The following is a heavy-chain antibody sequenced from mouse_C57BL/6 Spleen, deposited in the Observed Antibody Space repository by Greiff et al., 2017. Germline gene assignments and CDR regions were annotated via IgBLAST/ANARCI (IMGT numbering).Heavy chain of an antibody. V-gene: IGHV7-3*01. CDR2: IRNKANGYTT. J-gene: IGHJ4*01. CDR3: ARGGYDYLYAMDY. Sequence: EVKLMESGGGLVQPGGSLSLSCAASGFTFTDYYMSWVRQPPGKALEWLGFIRNKANGYTTEYSASVKGRFTISRDNSQSILYLQMNALRAEDSATYYCARGGYDYLYAMDYWGQGTSVTVSS. CDR1: GFTFTDYY. D-gene: IGHD2-4*01.